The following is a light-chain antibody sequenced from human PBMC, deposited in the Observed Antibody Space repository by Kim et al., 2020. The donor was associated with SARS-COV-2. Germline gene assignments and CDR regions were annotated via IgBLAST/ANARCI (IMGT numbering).Light chain of an antibody. V-gene: IGKV3-15*01. Sequence: YPGERATLSCRASQSVSNNLAWYQLKPGQAPRLLIYGASTRATGTPARFSGSGSGTDFTLTGSSLQSEDFAVYYCHQYNDWPPGDTFGQGTKLEI. CDR2: GAS. CDR1: QSVSNN. CDR3: HQYNDWPPGDT. J-gene: IGKJ2*01.